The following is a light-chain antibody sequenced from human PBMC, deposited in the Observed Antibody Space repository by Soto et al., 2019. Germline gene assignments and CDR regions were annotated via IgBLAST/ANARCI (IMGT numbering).Light chain of an antibody. CDR1: NSDIGSYDL. Sequence: QSALTQPPSVSGSPGQSITIYCTGTNSDIGSYDLVSWYQHHPGKAPKLIIYEANRRPSGVSNHFSGSKSGNTASLTISGRQAEDEADYYCCSYAGSGTFRFGGGTKLTVL. CDR2: EAN. CDR3: CSYAGSGTFR. J-gene: IGLJ2*01. V-gene: IGLV2-23*02.